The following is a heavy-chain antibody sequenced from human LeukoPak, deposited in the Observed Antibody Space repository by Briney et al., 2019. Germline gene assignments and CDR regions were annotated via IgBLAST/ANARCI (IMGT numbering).Heavy chain of an antibody. CDR1: GFTFDDYA. J-gene: IGHJ2*01. CDR3: VKDSRTSIAAAGYWYFDL. CDR2: ISWNSGSI. D-gene: IGHD6-13*01. V-gene: IGHV3-9*03. Sequence: RPGRSLRLSCAASGFTFDDYAMHWVRQAPGKGLEWVSGISWNSGSIAYADSVRGRFTISRDNAKNSLYVQMNSLRLEDMAFYYCVKDSRTSIAAAGYWYFDLWGRGTLVTVSS.